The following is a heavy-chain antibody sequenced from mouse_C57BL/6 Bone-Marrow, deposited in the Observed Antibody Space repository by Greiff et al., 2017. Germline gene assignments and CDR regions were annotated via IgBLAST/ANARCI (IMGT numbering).Heavy chain of an antibody. V-gene: IGHV1-64*01. CDR3: ARDWNCGSSFAD. CDR1: GYTFTSYW. D-gene: IGHD1-1*01. Sequence: QVQLQQPGAELVKPGASVKLSCKASGYTFTSYWMHWVKQRPGQGLEWIGMIHPNSGSTNYNEKFKSKATLTVDKSSSTAYMQLSSLTSEDSAVYYCARDWNCGSSFADWGQGTLVTVSA. J-gene: IGHJ3*01. CDR2: IHPNSGST.